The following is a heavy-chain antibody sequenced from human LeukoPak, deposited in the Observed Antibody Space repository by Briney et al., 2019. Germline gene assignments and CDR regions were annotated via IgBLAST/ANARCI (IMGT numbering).Heavy chain of an antibody. CDR1: GFTFSSYE. V-gene: IGHV3-48*03. CDR3: AGANYYGSGSAEYFQH. Sequence: GGSLRLSCAASGFTFSSYEMNWVRQAPGQGLEWVSCISPCRRSKYYADFVQGRFTMSRDNSNNSLYLQMNSLRADDTGVYYCAGANYYGSGSAEYFQHWGQGTLVTVSS. J-gene: IGHJ1*01. CDR2: ISPCRRSK. D-gene: IGHD3-10*01.